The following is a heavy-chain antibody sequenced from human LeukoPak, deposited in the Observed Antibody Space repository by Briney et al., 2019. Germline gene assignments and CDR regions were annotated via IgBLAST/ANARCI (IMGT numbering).Heavy chain of an antibody. CDR1: GRSFSGYY. CDR3: ARVISGIDFDY. CDR2: INHSGST. V-gene: IGHV4-34*01. Sequence: SETLSLTCAVYGRSFSGYYWSWIRQPPGKGLEWIGEINHSGSTNYNPSLKSRVTISVDTSKNQFSLKLSSVTAADTAVYYCARVISGIDFDYWGQGTLVTVSS. D-gene: IGHD1-20*01. J-gene: IGHJ4*02.